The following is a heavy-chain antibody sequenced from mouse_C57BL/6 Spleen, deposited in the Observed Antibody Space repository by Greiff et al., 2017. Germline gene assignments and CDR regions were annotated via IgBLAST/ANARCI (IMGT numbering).Heavy chain of an antibody. V-gene: IGHV1-52*01. CDR3: ARGYYYGSPLDY. CDR1: GYTFTSYW. Sequence: QVQLQQPGAELVRPGSSVKLSCKASGYTFTSYWMHWVKQRPIQGLEWIGNIDPSDSETHYNQKFKDKATLTADKSSSTAYMQLRSMTSEDAAVYYCARGYYYGSPLDYWGQGTTLTVSS. CDR2: IDPSDSET. J-gene: IGHJ2*01. D-gene: IGHD1-1*01.